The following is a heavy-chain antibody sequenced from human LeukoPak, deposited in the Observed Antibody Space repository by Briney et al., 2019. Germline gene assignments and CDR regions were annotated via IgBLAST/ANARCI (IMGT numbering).Heavy chain of an antibody. Sequence: SETLSLTCTVSGGSISSSSYYWGWIRQPPGKGLEWIGGIYYSGSTYYNPSLKSRVTISVDTSKNQFSLKLSSVTAADTAVYYCAREGYCSSTSCYTDVFDPWGQGTLVTVSS. CDR3: AREGYCSSTSCYTDVFDP. D-gene: IGHD2-2*02. CDR1: GGSISSSSYY. J-gene: IGHJ5*02. CDR2: IYYSGST. V-gene: IGHV4-39*07.